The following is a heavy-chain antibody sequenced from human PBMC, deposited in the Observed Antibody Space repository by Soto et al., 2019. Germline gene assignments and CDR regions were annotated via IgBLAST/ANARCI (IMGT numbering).Heavy chain of an antibody. CDR3: TTFPIVPFDY. Sequence: GGSLRLSCAASGFTLNTAWMSWVRQAPGKGLEWVGRIKSKTDGGTTDYGAPVKGRFTISRDDSKNTLYLQMNSLKAEDTAVYYCTTFPIVPFDYWGHGTLVTVSS. J-gene: IGHJ4*01. V-gene: IGHV3-15*01. CDR2: IKSKTDGGTT. CDR1: GFTLNTAW. D-gene: IGHD2-2*01.